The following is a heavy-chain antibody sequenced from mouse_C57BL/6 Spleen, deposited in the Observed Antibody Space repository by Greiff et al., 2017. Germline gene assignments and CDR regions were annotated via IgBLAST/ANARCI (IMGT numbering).Heavy chain of an antibody. CDR2: IHPNSGST. V-gene: IGHV1-64*01. J-gene: IGHJ3*01. D-gene: IGHD2-4*01. CDR3: ARSGIYYDYDGLAY. CDR1: GYTFTSYW. Sequence: VQLQQSGAELVKPGASVKLSCKASGYTFTSYWMHWVKQRPGQGLEWIGMIHPNSGSTNYNEKFKSKATLTVDKSSSTAYMQLSSLTSEDSAVYYCARSGIYYDYDGLAYWGQGTLVTVSA.